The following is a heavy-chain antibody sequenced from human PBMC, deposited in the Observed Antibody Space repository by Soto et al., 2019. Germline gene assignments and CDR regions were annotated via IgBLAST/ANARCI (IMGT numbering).Heavy chain of an antibody. V-gene: IGHV1-69*01. CDR1: GGTFSSYA. J-gene: IGHJ4*02. Sequence: GASEKVSCKASGGTFSSYAISWVRQAPGQGLEWMGGIIPIFGTANYAQKFQGRVTITADESTSTAYMELSNLRSEDTAVYYCARHPYYTGYFDYWGQGTLVTVSS. CDR3: ARHPYYTGYFDY. D-gene: IGHD1-26*01. CDR2: IIPIFGTA.